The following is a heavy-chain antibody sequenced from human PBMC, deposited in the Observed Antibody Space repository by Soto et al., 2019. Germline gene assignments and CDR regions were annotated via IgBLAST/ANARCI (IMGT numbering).Heavy chain of an antibody. Sequence: SVKVSCKASGGTFSSYAISWVRQAPGQGLEWMGGIIPIFGTANYAQKFQGRVTITADKSTSTAYMEPSSLRSEDTAVYYCARDGGSASYRFDYWGQGTLVTVSS. J-gene: IGHJ4*02. D-gene: IGHD3-10*01. CDR1: GGTFSSYA. CDR3: ARDGGSASYRFDY. V-gene: IGHV1-69*06. CDR2: IIPIFGTA.